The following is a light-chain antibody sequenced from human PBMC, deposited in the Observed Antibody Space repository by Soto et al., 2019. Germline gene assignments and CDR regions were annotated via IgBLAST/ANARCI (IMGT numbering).Light chain of an antibody. Sequence: DIPLTQSPSVLSASVGDRVTITCRASQAISSSLAWYQHNPGKAPKLLIYAASTLQNGVPSSFSGSGSGTEFTLTISSLQPEDFATYYCQHLNDYRYTFGQGTKVEIK. CDR2: AAS. CDR3: QHLNDYRYT. V-gene: IGKV1-9*01. CDR1: QAISSS. J-gene: IGKJ2*01.